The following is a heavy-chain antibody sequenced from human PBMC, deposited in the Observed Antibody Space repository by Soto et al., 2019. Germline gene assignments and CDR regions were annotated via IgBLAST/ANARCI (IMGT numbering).Heavy chain of an antibody. CDR3: ARDLPPVDY. CDR2: IYYSGST. V-gene: IGHV4-59*01. Sequence: SETLSLTCTVSGGSISNYYWSWIRQPPGKGLEWIGYIYYSGSTNYNPSLKSRVTISVDTSKNQFSLKLSSVTAADTAVYYCARDLPPVDYWGQGTLVTVSS. J-gene: IGHJ4*02. CDR1: GGSISNYY.